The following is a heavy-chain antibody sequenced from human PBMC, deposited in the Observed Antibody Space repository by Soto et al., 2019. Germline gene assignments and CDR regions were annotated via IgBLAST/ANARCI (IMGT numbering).Heavy chain of an antibody. Sequence: QVQLVESGGGVVQPGRSLRLSCAASGFTFSSYGMHWVRQAPGKGLEWVAVISYDGNDKYYVDSVKGRFTISRDNSKNTLYLQMNSLRVEDTAVYYCARGKGNNWNYIWFDPWGQGTLVTVSS. CDR1: GFTFSSYG. CDR3: ARGKGNNWNYIWFDP. D-gene: IGHD1-7*01. CDR2: ISYDGNDK. J-gene: IGHJ5*02. V-gene: IGHV3-30*03.